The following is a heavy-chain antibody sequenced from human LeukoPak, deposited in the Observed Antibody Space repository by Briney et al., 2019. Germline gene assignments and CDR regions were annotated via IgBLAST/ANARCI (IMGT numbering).Heavy chain of an antibody. CDR3: ARDIAVALSSEY. J-gene: IGHJ4*02. CDR1: GFTFSDYY. D-gene: IGHD6-19*01. Sequence: GGSLRLSCAASGFTFSDYYMSWIRQAPGKGLEGVSYISSSGSTIYYADSVKGRFTISRDNVKNSLYLQMNSLRAEDTAVYYCARDIAVALSSEYWGQGTLVTVSS. CDR2: ISSSGSTI. V-gene: IGHV3-11*04.